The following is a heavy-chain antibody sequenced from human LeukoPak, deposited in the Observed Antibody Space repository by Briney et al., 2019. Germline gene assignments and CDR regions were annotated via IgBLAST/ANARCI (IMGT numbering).Heavy chain of an antibody. V-gene: IGHV3-21*06. J-gene: IGHJ4*02. CDR2: ISSSSSYI. D-gene: IGHD3-16*02. Sequence: GGSLRLSCAASGFTFSSYNMNWVRQAPGKGLEWVSSISSSSSYIYYADSVKGRFTMSRDSAKNSLYLQMSSLRAEDTAVYYCARGDDYVWGSYRYADYWGQGTLVTVSS. CDR3: ARGDDYVWGSYRYADY. CDR1: GFTFSSYN.